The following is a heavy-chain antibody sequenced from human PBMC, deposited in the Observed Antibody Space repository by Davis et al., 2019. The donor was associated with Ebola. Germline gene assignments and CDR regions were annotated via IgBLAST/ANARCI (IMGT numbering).Heavy chain of an antibody. Sequence: GGSLRLSCAASGFTFSSYWMSWVRQEPGKGLEWVSAISGSGGSTYYADSVKGRFTISRDNSKNTLYLQMNSLRAEDTAVYYCAKVGPKDIVVVVAAWGFLGGMDVWGQGTTVTVSS. CDR1: GFTFSSYW. D-gene: IGHD2-15*01. CDR3: AKVGPKDIVVVVAAWGFLGGMDV. V-gene: IGHV3-23*01. J-gene: IGHJ6*02. CDR2: ISGSGGST.